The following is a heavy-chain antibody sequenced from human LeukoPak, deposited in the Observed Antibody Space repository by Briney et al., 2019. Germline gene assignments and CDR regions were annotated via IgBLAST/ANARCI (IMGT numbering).Heavy chain of an antibody. J-gene: IGHJ4*02. CDR3: ARQPNYYGSGSYYRS. CDR2: ISAYNGNT. Sequence: ASVKVSCKASGYTFTSYGISWVRQAPGQGLEWMGWISAYNGNTNYAQKLQGRVTMTTDTSTSTAYMELRSLRSDDTAVYYCARQPNYYGSGSYYRSWGQGTLVTVSS. CDR1: GYTFTSYG. V-gene: IGHV1-18*01. D-gene: IGHD3-10*01.